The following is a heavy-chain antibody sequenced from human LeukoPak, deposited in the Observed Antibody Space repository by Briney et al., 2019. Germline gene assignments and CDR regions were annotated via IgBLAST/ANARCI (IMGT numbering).Heavy chain of an antibody. Sequence: GGSLRLSCAASGFTFSSYTMSWVRQAPGKGLEWVSTITTSDGNTYYADSVKGRFTVSRDNSKNTLFLQMNSLRAEDTAVYYCAKNGGLWVSAHWGDSWGRGTLVTVSS. V-gene: IGHV3-23*01. CDR3: AKNGGLWVSAHWGDS. CDR1: GFTFSSYT. CDR2: ITTSDGNT. J-gene: IGHJ4*02. D-gene: IGHD7-27*01.